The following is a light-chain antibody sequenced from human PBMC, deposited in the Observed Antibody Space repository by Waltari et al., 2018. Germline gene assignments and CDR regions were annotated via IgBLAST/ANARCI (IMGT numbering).Light chain of an antibody. J-gene: IGLJ3*02. CDR1: TPNIGNTY. CDR2: EDY. V-gene: IGLV1-51*01. CDR3: GTWDSSLGVGV. Sequence: QSVLTQPPSVSAAPGQKVSISCSGSTPNIGNTYVSWYQQFPGTAPKLLIYEDYRRPSGIPDRFSGSKSGASATLDITGLQTGDEADYYCGTWDSSLGVGVLGGGTRVTVL.